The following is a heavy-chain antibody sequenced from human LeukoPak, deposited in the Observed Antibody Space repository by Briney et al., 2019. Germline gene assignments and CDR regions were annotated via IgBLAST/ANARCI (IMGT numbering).Heavy chain of an antibody. D-gene: IGHD3-3*01. CDR1: GGSFSGYY. J-gene: IGHJ4*02. V-gene: IGHV4-34*01. CDR2: INHSGST. Sequence: SETLCLTCAVYGGSFSGYYWSWIRQSPGKGREWIGEINHSGSTNYNPSLKSRVTISLDTSKNQFSLKLNSVTAADTAVYYCARILRFLEWLSPFDYWGQRTLVTVSS. CDR3: ARILRFLEWLSPFDY.